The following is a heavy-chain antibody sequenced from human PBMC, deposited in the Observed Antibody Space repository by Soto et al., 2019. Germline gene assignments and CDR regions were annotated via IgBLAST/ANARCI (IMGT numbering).Heavy chain of an antibody. CDR2: IYHSGST. D-gene: IGHD4-17*01. CDR1: GGSISSGGYS. Sequence: SETLSLTCAVSGGSISSGGYSWSWIRQPPGKGLEWIGYIYHSGSTYYNPSLKSRVTISVDRSKNQFSLKLSSVTAADTAVYYCAGRELTVRGGDNWFDPWGQGTLVTVSS. V-gene: IGHV4-30-2*01. J-gene: IGHJ5*02. CDR3: AGRELTVRGGDNWFDP.